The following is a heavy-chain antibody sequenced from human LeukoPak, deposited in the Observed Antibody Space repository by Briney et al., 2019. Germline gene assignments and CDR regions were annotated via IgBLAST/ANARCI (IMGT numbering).Heavy chain of an antibody. CDR2: IIPIFGTA. J-gene: IGHJ5*02. CDR1: GYTFTSYY. D-gene: IGHD4-17*01. V-gene: IGHV1-69*13. Sequence: ASVKVSCKASGYTFTSYYMHWVRQAPGQGLEWMGGIIPIFGTANYAQKFQGRVTITADESTSTAYMELSSLRSEDTAVYYCARVRYDYGDYITFNWFDPWGQGTLVTVSS. CDR3: ARVRYDYGDYITFNWFDP.